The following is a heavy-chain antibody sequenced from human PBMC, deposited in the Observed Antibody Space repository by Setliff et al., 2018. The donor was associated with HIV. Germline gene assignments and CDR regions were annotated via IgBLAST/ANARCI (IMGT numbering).Heavy chain of an antibody. D-gene: IGHD6-13*01. Sequence: GGSLRLSCVASGFTFSNYAMSWVRQAPGKGLEWLSTIYGGASTYYADSVKGRFTISRDNSKNTIFLRMNGLRGDDTAIYYCVRDTEVSSSWSFDYWGQGTLVTVSS. CDR1: GFTFSNYA. V-gene: IGHV3-53*01. CDR2: IYGGAST. CDR3: VRDTEVSSSWSFDY. J-gene: IGHJ4*02.